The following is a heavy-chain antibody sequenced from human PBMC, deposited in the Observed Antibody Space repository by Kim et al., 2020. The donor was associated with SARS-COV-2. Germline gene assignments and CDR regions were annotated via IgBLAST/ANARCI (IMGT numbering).Heavy chain of an antibody. CDR3: ARDHVVGDYYGSGSYYWFDP. V-gene: IGHV4-4*07. CDR2: IYTSGST. D-gene: IGHD3-10*01. J-gene: IGHJ5*02. Sequence: SETLSLTCTVSGGSISSYYWSWIRQPAGKGLEWIGRIYTSGSTNYNPSLKSRVTMSVDTSKNQFSLKLSSVTAADTAVYYCARDHVVGDYYGSGSYYWFDPWGQGTLVTVSS. CDR1: GGSISSYY.